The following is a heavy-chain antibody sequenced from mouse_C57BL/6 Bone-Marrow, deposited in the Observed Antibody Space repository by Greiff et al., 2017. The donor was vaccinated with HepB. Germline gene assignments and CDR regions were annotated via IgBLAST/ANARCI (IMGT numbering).Heavy chain of an antibody. J-gene: IGHJ2*01. Sequence: EVQRVESGGGLVQPGGSMKLSCVASGFTFSNYWMNWVRQSPEKGLEWVAQIRLKSDNYATHYAESVKGRFTISRDDSKSSVYLQMNNLRAEDTGIYYCTGSYGSFDYWGQGTTLTVSS. D-gene: IGHD1-1*01. CDR1: GFTFSNYW. CDR3: TGSYGSFDY. V-gene: IGHV6-3*01. CDR2: IRLKSDNYAT.